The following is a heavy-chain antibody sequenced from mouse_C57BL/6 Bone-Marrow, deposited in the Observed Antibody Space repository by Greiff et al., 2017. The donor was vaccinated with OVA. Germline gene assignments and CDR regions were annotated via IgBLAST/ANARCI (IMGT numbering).Heavy chain of an antibody. J-gene: IGHJ3*01. Sequence: VKLMESGAELARPGASVKLSCKASGYTFTSYGISWVKQSTGQGLEWIGEIYPRSGNNYYNEKFKGKATLTADKSSSTAYMELRSLTSEDSTVYFCARSGSNYVAWFAYWGQGTLVTVSA. CDR2: IYPRSGNN. CDR3: ARSGSNYVAWFAY. CDR1: GYTFTSYG. D-gene: IGHD2-5*01. V-gene: IGHV1-81*01.